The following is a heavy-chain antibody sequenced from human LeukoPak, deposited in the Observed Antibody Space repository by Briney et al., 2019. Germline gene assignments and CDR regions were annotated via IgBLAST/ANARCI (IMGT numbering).Heavy chain of an antibody. CDR1: GFTFSSYA. J-gene: IGHJ4*02. D-gene: IGHD3-10*01. CDR2: ISGSGGST. CDR3: AKDRKGSGSYYNAFDY. V-gene: IGHV3-23*01. Sequence: PGGSLRLSCAASGFTFSSYAMSWVRQAPGKGLEWVSAISGSGGSTYYADSVKGRFTISRDNSKNTLYLQMNSLRAEDTAVYYCAKDRKGSGSYYNAFDYWGQGTLVTVSS.